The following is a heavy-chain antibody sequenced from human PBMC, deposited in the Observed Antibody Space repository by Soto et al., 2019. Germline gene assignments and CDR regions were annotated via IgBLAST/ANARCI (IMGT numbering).Heavy chain of an antibody. Sequence: GASVKVSCKASGYTFTRSGISWVRQAPGQGPEWMGWISSYNGDTNYAQTFQGRVTMTTDTSTSTAYMELRSLRSDDTAVYYCARDCVAPYSSYGMVVWGPGTPVTV. CDR2: ISSYNGDT. CDR1: GYTFTRSG. D-gene: IGHD2-21*01. J-gene: IGHJ6*02. CDR3: ARDCVAPYSSYGMVV. V-gene: IGHV1-18*01.